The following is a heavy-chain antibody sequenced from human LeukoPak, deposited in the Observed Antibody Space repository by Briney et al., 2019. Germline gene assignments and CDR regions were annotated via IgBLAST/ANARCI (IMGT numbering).Heavy chain of an antibody. CDR3: ARDQGGGDPLSAFDI. CDR1: GGSISSSGYY. V-gene: IGHV4-39*07. J-gene: IGHJ3*02. Sequence: SETPSLTCTVSGGSISSSGYYWGWIRQPPGKGLEWIGSIYYSGSTYYNPSLKSRVTISVDTSKNQFSLKLSSVTAADTAVYYCARDQGGGDPLSAFDIWGQGTMVTVSS. D-gene: IGHD2-21*02. CDR2: IYYSGST.